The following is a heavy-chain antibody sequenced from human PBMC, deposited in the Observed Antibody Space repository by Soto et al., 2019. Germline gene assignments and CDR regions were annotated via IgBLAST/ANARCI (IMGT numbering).Heavy chain of an antibody. CDR1: GFTFSDYY. Sequence: QVQLVESGGGLVKPGGSLRLSCAASGFTFSDYYMRWIRQAPGKGLEWVSYISSSSSYTNYADSVKGRFTISRDNAKNSLYLQMNSLRAEDTAVYYCARDMRTFDDSSGYFDYWGQGTLVTVSS. D-gene: IGHD3-22*01. CDR3: ARDMRTFDDSSGYFDY. J-gene: IGHJ4*02. V-gene: IGHV3-11*06. CDR2: ISSSSSYT.